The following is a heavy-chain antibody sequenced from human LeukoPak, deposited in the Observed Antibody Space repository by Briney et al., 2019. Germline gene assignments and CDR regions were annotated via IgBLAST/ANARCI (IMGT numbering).Heavy chain of an antibody. CDR2: IKSNTDGGTT. J-gene: IGHJ4*02. CDR1: GFTFSTYW. CDR3: TTENYYLAY. D-gene: IGHD3-22*01. Sequence: GGSLRLSCAASGFTFSTYWMHWVRQGPGTGLEWVGRIKSNTDGGTTDYAAPVKGRFTISRDDSKDTLYLQMNSLKTEDTAVYYCTTENYYLAYWGQGTLVTVSS. V-gene: IGHV3-15*01.